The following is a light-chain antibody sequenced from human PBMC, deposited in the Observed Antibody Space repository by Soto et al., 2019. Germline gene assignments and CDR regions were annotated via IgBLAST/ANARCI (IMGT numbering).Light chain of an antibody. CDR1: QSISSW. CDR3: QQYNSYST. J-gene: IGKJ1*01. CDR2: KAS. V-gene: IGKV1-5*03. Sequence: DIQMTESPSTLSASLVDRVTITCRASQSISSWLAWYQQKPGKAPKLLIYKASSLESGVPSRFSGSGSGTEFTLTISSLQPDDFATYYCQQYNSYSTFGQGTKVDIK.